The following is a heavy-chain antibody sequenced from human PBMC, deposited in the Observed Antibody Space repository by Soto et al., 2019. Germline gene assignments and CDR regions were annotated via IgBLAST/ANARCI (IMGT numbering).Heavy chain of an antibody. Sequence: SLRLSCAASGFTFDDYAMHWVRQAPGKGLEWVSGISWNSGSIGYADSVKGRFTISRDNAKNSLYLQMNSLRAEDTALYYCAKDMGEGGRIYYGMDVWGQGTTVTVS. D-gene: IGHD3-16*01. J-gene: IGHJ6*02. V-gene: IGHV3-9*01. CDR3: AKDMGEGGRIYYGMDV. CDR2: ISWNSGSI. CDR1: GFTFDDYA.